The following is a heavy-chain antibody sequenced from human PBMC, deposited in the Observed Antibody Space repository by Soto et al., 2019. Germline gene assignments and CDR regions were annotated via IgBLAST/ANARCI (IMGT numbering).Heavy chain of an antibody. D-gene: IGHD2-8*01. V-gene: IGHV3-23*01. CDR2: ISGSGGDT. CDR1: GFTFTNYA. Sequence: GRSLRLSCAASGFTFTNYAMTWVRQAPGKGLEWVSTISGSGGDTYYAGSIKGRFTISRDNYKKTVYLQMNSLRAEDTATYYCAKRYCTTTPCVREIDYWDQGTLVTVSS. CDR3: AKRYCTTTPCVREIDY. J-gene: IGHJ4*02.